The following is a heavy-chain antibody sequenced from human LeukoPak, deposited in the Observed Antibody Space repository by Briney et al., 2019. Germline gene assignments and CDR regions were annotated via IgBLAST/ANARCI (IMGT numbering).Heavy chain of an antibody. CDR3: ARKQSGTMYDV. CDR2: FYFGGSA. J-gene: IGHJ4*02. CDR1: GASISSGNYY. Sequence: SETLSLTCIVSGASISSGNYYWAWIRQPPGKGLEWIGTFYFGGSAYYNPSLTSRVSISKDTSDNQFSLRLSSVTAADTAVYYCARKQSGTMYDVWGQGTLVTVTS. D-gene: IGHD1-1*01. V-gene: IGHV4-39*07.